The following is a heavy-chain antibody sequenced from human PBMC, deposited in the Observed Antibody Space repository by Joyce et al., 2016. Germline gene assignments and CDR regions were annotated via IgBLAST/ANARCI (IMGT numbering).Heavy chain of an antibody. CDR3: AGMGLTVPGTPLDY. J-gene: IGHJ4*02. Sequence: GAGLVKPGGSLRLSCAASGFTFSDHYMTWIRQAPGKGLEWLSDISTTSKYTNYADSVKGRFTISRDNAKNSLYLHMDSLRVDDTAVYYCAGMGLTVPGTPLDYWGQGTLVTVSA. CDR1: GFTFSDHY. D-gene: IGHD6-19*01. V-gene: IGHV3-11*06. CDR2: ISTTSKYT.